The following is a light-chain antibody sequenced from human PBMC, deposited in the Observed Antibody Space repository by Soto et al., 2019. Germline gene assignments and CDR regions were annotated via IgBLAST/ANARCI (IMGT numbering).Light chain of an antibody. V-gene: IGKV3-11*01. CDR2: DAS. J-gene: IGKJ2*01. CDR1: QSVSSY. CDR3: QQRTNWQNT. Sequence: EIVLTQSPATLSFSPGERATLSCRSSQSVSSYLAWYQQKPGQAPRLLIYDASNRATGIPARFSGSGSGTEFTLTISSLEPEDFAVYYCQQRTNWQNTFCQGTKREIK.